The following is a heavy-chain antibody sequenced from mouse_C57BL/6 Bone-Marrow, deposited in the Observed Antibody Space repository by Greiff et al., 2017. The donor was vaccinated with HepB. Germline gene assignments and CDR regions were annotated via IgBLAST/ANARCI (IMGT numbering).Heavy chain of an antibody. CDR2: INPSSGYT. J-gene: IGHJ3*01. V-gene: IGHV1-7*01. CDR1: GYTFTSYG. D-gene: IGHD3-2*02. Sequence: VQLHQSGAELAKPGASVKLSCKASGYTFTSYGMHWVKQRPGQGLEWIGYINPSSGYTKYNQKFKDKATLTADKSSSTAYMQLSSLTYEDSAVYYCARKATAQATPFAYWGQGTLVTVSA. CDR3: ARKATAQATPFAY.